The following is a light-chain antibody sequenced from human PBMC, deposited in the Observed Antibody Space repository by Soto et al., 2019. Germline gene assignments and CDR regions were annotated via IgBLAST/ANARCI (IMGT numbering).Light chain of an antibody. Sequence: DIQMSQSPSTLSASVGDRVTITCRASQSIRSWLAWYQQKPGKAPNLLIYQASSLQSGVPSRFSGSGSGPDYTLTLSRLQPDDFATYYCQQYNSYPWTFGQGTKVDIK. V-gene: IGKV1-5*03. CDR3: QQYNSYPWT. J-gene: IGKJ1*01. CDR1: QSIRSW. CDR2: QAS.